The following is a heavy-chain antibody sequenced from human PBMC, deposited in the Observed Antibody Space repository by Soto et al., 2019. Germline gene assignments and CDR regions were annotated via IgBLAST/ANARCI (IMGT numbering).Heavy chain of an antibody. Sequence: SVKVSCKASGGTFSSYAISWVRQAPGQGLEWMGGIIPIFGTANYAQKFQGRVTITADESTSTAYMELSSLRSEDTAVYYWSILLGYCTNGVCPRRLDDYYGMDVWGQGTTVTVSS. V-gene: IGHV1-69*13. D-gene: IGHD2-8*01. CDR1: GGTFSSYA. J-gene: IGHJ6*02. CDR2: IIPIFGTA. CDR3: SILLGYCTNGVCPRRLDDYYGMDV.